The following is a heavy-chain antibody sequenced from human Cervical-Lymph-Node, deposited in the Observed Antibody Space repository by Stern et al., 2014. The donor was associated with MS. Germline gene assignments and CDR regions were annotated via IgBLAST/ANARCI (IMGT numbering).Heavy chain of an antibody. Sequence: VQLVQSGGALVQPGRSLRLSCAASGFTFDDYAMHWVRQPPGKGLEWVSGVGWNGGDIGYADSVKGRFIIYRDNAKNSLYLQMNSLRPEDTAFYYCAKSPGAYYFLGMDVWGQGTTVTVSS. V-gene: IGHV3-9*01. CDR1: GFTFDDYA. J-gene: IGHJ6*02. CDR3: AKSPGAYYFLGMDV. CDR2: VGWNGGDI. D-gene: IGHD2-2*01.